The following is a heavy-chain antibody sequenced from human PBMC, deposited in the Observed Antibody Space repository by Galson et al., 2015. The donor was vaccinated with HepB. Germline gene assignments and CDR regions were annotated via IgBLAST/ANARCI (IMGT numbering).Heavy chain of an antibody. J-gene: IGHJ6*03. D-gene: IGHD6-13*01. V-gene: IGHV3-74*01. CDR3: ARGSSSTPSDYYYYMDV. Sequence: SLRLSCAASGFTFSSYWMHWVRHAPGKGLVWVSRINSDGSSTSYADSVKGRFTISRDNAKNTLYLQMNSLRAEDTAVYYCARGSSSTPSDYYYYMDVWGKGTTVTVSS. CDR2: INSDGSST. CDR1: GFTFSSYW.